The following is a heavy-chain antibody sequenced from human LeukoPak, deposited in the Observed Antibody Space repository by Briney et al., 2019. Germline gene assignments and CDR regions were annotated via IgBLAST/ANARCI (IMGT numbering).Heavy chain of an antibody. CDR1: GGSISSSSYH. V-gene: IGHV4-61*01. Sequence: SETLSLTCTVSGGSISSSSYHWSWIRQPPGKGLEWIGYIYYSGSTNYNPSLKSRVTISVDTSKNQFSLKLSSVTAADTAVYYCARDQGSGWYAYWGQGTLVTVSS. D-gene: IGHD6-19*01. J-gene: IGHJ4*02. CDR3: ARDQGSGWYAY. CDR2: IYYSGST.